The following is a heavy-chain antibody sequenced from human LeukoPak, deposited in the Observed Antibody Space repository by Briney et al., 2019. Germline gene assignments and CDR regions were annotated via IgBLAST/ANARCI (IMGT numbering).Heavy chain of an antibody. J-gene: IGHJ4*02. D-gene: IGHD2-15*01. CDR1: GGTFSSYA. CDR3: ASLGYCSGGSCYSPFDY. V-gene: IGHV1-69*13. CDR2: IIPIFGTA. Sequence: SVKVSCKASGGTFSSYAISWVRQAPGQGLEWLGGIIPIFGTANYAQKFQGRVTITADESTSTAYMELSSLRSEDTAVYYCASLGYCSGGSCYSPFDYWGQGTLVTVSS.